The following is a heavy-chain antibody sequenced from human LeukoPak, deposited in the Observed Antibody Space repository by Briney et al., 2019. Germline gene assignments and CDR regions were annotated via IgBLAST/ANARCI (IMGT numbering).Heavy chain of an antibody. Sequence: SGTLSLTCGVSGGSISSSNWWSWVRQPPGKGLEWIGEIYHSGSTNYNPSLRSRVTISVDKSKNQFSLKLSSVTAADTAVYYCARSTGDYYDSMDNAFDIWGQGTKVTVST. CDR1: GGSISSSNW. J-gene: IGHJ3*02. CDR3: ARSTGDYYDSMDNAFDI. CDR2: IYHSGST. D-gene: IGHD3-22*01. V-gene: IGHV4-4*02.